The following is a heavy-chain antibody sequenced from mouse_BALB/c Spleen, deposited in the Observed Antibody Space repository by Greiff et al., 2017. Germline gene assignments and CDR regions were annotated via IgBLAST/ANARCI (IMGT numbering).Heavy chain of an antibody. CDR3: ARNYGNKVFAY. CDR1: GFTIKDYY. J-gene: IGHJ3*01. D-gene: IGHD2-1*01. V-gene: IGHV14-1*02. CDR2: INPENGNT. Sequence: VQLQQSGAELVRPGASVKLSCTASGFTIKDYYMHWVKQRPEQGLEWIGWINPENGNTIYDPKFQGKGNITADTSSNTAYLQLSSLTSEDTAVYYCARNYGNKVFAYWGQGTLVTVSA.